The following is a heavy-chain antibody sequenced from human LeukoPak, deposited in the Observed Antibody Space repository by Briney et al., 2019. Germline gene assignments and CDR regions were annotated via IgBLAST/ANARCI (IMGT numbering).Heavy chain of an antibody. V-gene: IGHV4-34*01. D-gene: IGHD3-10*01. CDR2: INHSGST. CDR1: GGSFSGYY. Sequence: PSETLSLTCAVYGGSFSGYYWSWIRQPPGKGLEWIGEINHSGSTNYNPSLKSRVTISVDTSKNQFSLKLSSVTAADTAVYYCAMSKRFGDDYWGQGTLVTVSS. J-gene: IGHJ4*02. CDR3: AMSKRFGDDY.